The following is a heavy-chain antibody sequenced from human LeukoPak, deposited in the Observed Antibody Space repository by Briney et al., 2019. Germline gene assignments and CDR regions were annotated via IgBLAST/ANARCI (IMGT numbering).Heavy chain of an antibody. CDR2: IYYSGNT. D-gene: IGHD6-19*01. V-gene: IGHV4-39*02. J-gene: IGHJ5*02. CDR1: GVSISSSNSY. Sequence: PSETLSLTCTVSGVSISSSNSYWGWIRQPPGKGLEWIGSIYYSGNTYYNASLKSQVSISIDTSKNQFSLRLTSVTAADTAVYYCARELRGAVAGTRWPPPYTYNWFDPWGQGTLVTVSS. CDR3: ARELRGAVAGTRWPPPYTYNWFDP.